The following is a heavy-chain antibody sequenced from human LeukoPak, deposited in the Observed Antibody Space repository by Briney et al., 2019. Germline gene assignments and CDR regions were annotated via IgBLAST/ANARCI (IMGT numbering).Heavy chain of an antibody. CDR3: ARRGITISGVLVYHYSGLDV. CDR2: IKEDGSEK. CDR1: GFTFSSHW. Sequence: PGGSLRLSCAGSGFTFSSHWMNWVRQAPGKGLEWVASIKEDGSEKHYVDSVSGRFTISRDNAKNSLHLQMSSLRAEDTAVYYCARRGITISGVLVYHYSGLDVWGQGTLVTVSS. J-gene: IGHJ4*02. D-gene: IGHD3-3*01. V-gene: IGHV3-7*01.